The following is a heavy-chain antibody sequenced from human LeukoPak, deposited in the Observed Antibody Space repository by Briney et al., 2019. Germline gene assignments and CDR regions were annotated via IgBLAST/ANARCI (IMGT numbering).Heavy chain of an antibody. CDR3: ARGQYYDSSGYYPFFDY. D-gene: IGHD3-22*01. Sequence: SETLSLTCTVSGGSISSGGYYWSWIRQHPGKGLEWIGYIYYSGSTYYNPSLMSRVTISVDTSKNQFSLKLSSVTAADTAVYYCARGQYYDSSGYYPFFDYWGQGTLVTVSS. CDR2: IYYSGST. CDR1: GGSISSGGYY. V-gene: IGHV4-31*03. J-gene: IGHJ4*02.